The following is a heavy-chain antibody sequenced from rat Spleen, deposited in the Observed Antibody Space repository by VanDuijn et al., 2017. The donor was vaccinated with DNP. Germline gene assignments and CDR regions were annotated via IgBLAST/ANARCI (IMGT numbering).Heavy chain of an antibody. V-gene: IGHV2-16*01. CDR2: IWSGGST. D-gene: IGHD5-1*01. CDR3: ARSRLGAYYYAMDA. CDR1: GFSLTSYG. Sequence: QVQLKESGPGLVQPSQTLSLTCTVSGFSLTSYGVSWVRQPPGKGLEWIGAIWSGGSTDYNSALKSRLSISRDTSKSQVLLKMNSLQTEDTAMDFCARSRLGAYYYAMDAWGQGTSVTVSS. J-gene: IGHJ4*01.